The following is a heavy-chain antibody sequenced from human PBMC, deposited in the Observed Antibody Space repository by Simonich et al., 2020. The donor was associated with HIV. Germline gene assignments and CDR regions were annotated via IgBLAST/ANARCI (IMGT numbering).Heavy chain of an antibody. V-gene: IGHV1-2*06. CDR1: GYHFTGYY. D-gene: IGHD2-15*01. Sequence: QVQLVQSGAEVKKPGASVKVSCKASGYHFTGYYMHWVRQAPGKGLEWMERTHPNSGGTTYAHKLHGSVTMTRDTSIRTAYMELSRLRSDGTAIYYCARAYCSGGRCYDAFDIWGQGTMVTVSS. CDR2: THPNSGGT. J-gene: IGHJ3*02. CDR3: ARAYCSGGRCYDAFDI.